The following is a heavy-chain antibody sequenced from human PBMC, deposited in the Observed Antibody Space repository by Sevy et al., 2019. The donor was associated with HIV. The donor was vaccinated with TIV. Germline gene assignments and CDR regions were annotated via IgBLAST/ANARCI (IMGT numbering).Heavy chain of an antibody. CDR3: STDPIMLLVVTDGKDV. V-gene: IGHV3-15*01. D-gene: IGHD2-8*02. CDR2: IKSKPDGGTT. J-gene: IGHJ6*02. Sequence: GGSLRLSCAASGFSFSHAWMTWVRQAPGKGLEWVGRIKSKPDGGTTDYGATVKGRFTISRDDSKNTLYLQMNSLKTEDTGIYYCSTDPIMLLVVTDGKDVWGQGTTVTVSS. CDR1: GFSFSHAW.